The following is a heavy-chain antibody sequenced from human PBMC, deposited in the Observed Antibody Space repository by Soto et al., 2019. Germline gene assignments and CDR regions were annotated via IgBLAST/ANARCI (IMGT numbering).Heavy chain of an antibody. D-gene: IGHD6-19*01. J-gene: IGHJ2*01. Sequence: EVQLVESGGGLVQPGGSLRLSCTASGMTFDTYSRNWFRHAPVNGLEWISYIASRGSPKYYADSVKGRFTISRDNGKTSMYLEMNSLKFEDTAVYYCARGSGWPHRFFDLCGRGTMVTVSS. CDR1: GMTFDTYS. CDR3: ARGSGWPHRFFDL. CDR2: IASRGSPK. V-gene: IGHV3-48*01.